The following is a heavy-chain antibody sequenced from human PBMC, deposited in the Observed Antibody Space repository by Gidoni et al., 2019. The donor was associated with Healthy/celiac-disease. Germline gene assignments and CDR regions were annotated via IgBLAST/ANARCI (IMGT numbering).Heavy chain of an antibody. CDR1: VLSLSIARMG. D-gene: IGHD5-18*01. V-gene: IGHV2-26*01. CDR2: IFSNDEK. J-gene: IGHJ4*02. CDR3: ARTGGYSYDSLDY. Sequence: QVTWKETGPVLVEPTETLTLTCTVSVLSLSIARMGVSWIRQPPWKALEWLAHIFSNDEKSYTTYRKSRLTISKDTSKSQVVLTLTSMDPVDTATYYCARTGGYSYDSLDYWGQGTLVTVSS.